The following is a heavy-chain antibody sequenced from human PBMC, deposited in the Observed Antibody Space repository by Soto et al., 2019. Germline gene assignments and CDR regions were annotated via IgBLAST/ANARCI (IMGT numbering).Heavy chain of an antibody. CDR3: ARVHSYDSTGYYY. CDR2: ISGSGSST. Sequence: HPGGSLRLSCAASGFTFRSYAMSWVRQAPGKGLEWVSGISGSGSSTHYADSVKGRFTVSRDNAKNTLYLQMNNLRAEDTAVYYCARVHSYDSTGYYYWGQGTLVTVSS. J-gene: IGHJ4*02. V-gene: IGHV3-23*01. D-gene: IGHD3-22*01. CDR1: GFTFRSYA.